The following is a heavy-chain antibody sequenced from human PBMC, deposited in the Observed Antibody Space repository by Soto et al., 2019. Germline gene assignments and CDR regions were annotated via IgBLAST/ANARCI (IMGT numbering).Heavy chain of an antibody. CDR1: GYTFTSYC. CDR3: ARNWYPHRPLDY. CDR2: INPSGGST. V-gene: IGHV1-46*03. D-gene: IGHD1-20*01. J-gene: IGHJ4*02. Sequence: ASVKVSCKASGYTFTSYCMHWVRQAPGQGLEWMGIINPSGGSTSYAQKFQGRVTMTRDTSTSTVYMELSSLRSEDTAVYYCARNWYPHRPLDYWGQGTLDTVSS.